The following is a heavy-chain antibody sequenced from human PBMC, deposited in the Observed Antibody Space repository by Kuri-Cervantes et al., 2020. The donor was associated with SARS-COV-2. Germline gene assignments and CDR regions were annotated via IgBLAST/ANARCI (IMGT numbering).Heavy chain of an antibody. CDR2: ISYDGSNK. D-gene: IGHD2-2*01. CDR3: AKGGYCSSTSCYLLDY. CDR1: GFTFSSYA. V-gene: IGHV3-30-3*01. Sequence: LSLTCAASGFTFSSYAMHWVRQAPGKGLEWVAVISYDGSNKYYADSVKGRFTISRDNSKNTLYLQMNSLRAEDTAVYYCAKGGYCSSTSCYLLDYWGQGTLVTVSS. J-gene: IGHJ4*02.